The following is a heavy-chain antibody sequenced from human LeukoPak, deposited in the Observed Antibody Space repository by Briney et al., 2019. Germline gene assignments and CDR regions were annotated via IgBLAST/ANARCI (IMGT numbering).Heavy chain of an antibody. V-gene: IGHV3-30*04. CDR3: ARGGTMVRGVRGPFDP. Sequence: GGSLRLSCAATGFTSSSYAMHWVRQAPGKGLEWVAVISYDGSNKYYADSVKGRFTISRDNSKNTLYLQMNSLRAEDTAVHYCARGGTMVRGVRGPFDPWGQGTLVTVSS. CDR2: ISYDGSNK. D-gene: IGHD3-10*01. CDR1: GFTSSSYA. J-gene: IGHJ5*02.